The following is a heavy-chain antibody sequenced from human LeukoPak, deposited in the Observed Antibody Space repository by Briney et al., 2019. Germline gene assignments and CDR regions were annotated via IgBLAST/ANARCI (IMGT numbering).Heavy chain of an antibody. CDR3: ATMAWIQLWFVAFDI. V-gene: IGHV1-2*02. D-gene: IGHD5-18*01. J-gene: IGHJ3*02. Sequence: ASVKVSCKASGYTFTGYYMHWVRQAPGQGLEWMGWINPNSGGTYYAQKFQGRVSMTRDTSISTAYMELSSLRSEDTAVYYCATMAWIQLWFVAFDIWGQGTMVTVSS. CDR1: GYTFTGYY. CDR2: INPNSGGT.